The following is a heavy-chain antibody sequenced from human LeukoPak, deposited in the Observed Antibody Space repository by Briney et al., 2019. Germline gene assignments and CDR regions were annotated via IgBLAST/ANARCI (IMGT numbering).Heavy chain of an antibody. V-gene: IGHV3-30-3*01. D-gene: IGHD2-2*01. CDR1: GFTFSSYA. CDR3: AAVVPAAMYPYY. Sequence: GGSLRLSCAASGFTFSSYAMHWVRQAPGKGLECVAVISYDGSNKYYADSVKGRFTISRDNSKNTLYLQMNSLRAEDTAVYYCAAVVPAAMYPYYWGQGTLVTVSS. J-gene: IGHJ4*02. CDR2: ISYDGSNK.